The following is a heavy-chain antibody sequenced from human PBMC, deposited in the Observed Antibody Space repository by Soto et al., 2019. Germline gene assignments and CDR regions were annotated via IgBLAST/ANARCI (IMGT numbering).Heavy chain of an antibody. Sequence: GGSLRLSCAASGFTFSSYDMSWVRQAPGKGLEWVSAISGSGGSTYYADSVKGRFTISRDNSKNTLYLQMNSLRAEDTAVYYCAKLSAFLWFGELFISDWGQGTLVTVSS. V-gene: IGHV3-23*01. CDR1: GFTFSSYD. J-gene: IGHJ4*02. D-gene: IGHD3-10*01. CDR2: ISGSGGST. CDR3: AKLSAFLWFGELFISD.